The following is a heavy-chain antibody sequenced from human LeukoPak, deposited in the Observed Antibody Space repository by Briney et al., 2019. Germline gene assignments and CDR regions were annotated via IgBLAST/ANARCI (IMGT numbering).Heavy chain of an antibody. D-gene: IGHD5-18*01. CDR1: GFSFSAAW. CDR3: GKTTAGYSSGQKPAWPVDY. Sequence: PGGSLRLSCEASGFSFSAAWMTWVRQAPGKGLEWVATIKNDGSDKYYVDSVKGRFTLSRDNAKNLVYLQINSLRAEDTAVYYCGKTTAGYSSGQKPAWPVDYWGQGTLVTVSS. V-gene: IGHV3-7*03. CDR2: IKNDGSDK. J-gene: IGHJ4*02.